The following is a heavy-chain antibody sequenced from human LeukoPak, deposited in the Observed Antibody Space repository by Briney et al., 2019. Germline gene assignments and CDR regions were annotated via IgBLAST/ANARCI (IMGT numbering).Heavy chain of an antibody. D-gene: IGHD6-19*01. CDR2: ISGGGVTT. CDR3: ANLAVAGMSDY. Sequence: PGGSLRLSCAASGFTFNNYAMNWVRQAPGKGLEWVSSISGGGVTTYYADSAKGRFTISRDNSQNTLYLQMNSLRAEDTAVYYCANLAVAGMSDYWGQGTLVTVSS. V-gene: IGHV3-23*01. CDR1: GFTFNNYA. J-gene: IGHJ4*02.